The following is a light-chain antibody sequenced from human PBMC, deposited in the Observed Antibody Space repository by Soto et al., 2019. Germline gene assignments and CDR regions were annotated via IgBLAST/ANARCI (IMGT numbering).Light chain of an antibody. CDR3: HQYHNLWT. CDR2: RAS. CDR1: HYVYSN. Sequence: EILMTQSPATLSVSPGERATLSCTASHYVYSNVAWFQQRPGQAPRLLIYRASTRATGTPARFSGSGSGTEFTLTITSLQSEDFALYYCHQYHNLWTFGQGTKVDIK. J-gene: IGKJ1*01. V-gene: IGKV3-15*01.